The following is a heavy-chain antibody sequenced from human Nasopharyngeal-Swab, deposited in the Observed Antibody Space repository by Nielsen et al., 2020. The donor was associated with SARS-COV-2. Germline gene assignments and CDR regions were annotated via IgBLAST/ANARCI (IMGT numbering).Heavy chain of an antibody. V-gene: IGHV3-15*01. CDR2: IKSKTDGGTT. CDR3: TTEKSSGSGVPVDY. Sequence: VRQMPGKGLEWVGRIKSKTDGGTTDYAAPVKGRFTISRDDSKNTLYLQMNSLKTEDTAVYYCTTEKSSGSGVPVDYWGQGTLVTVSS. D-gene: IGHD3-10*01. J-gene: IGHJ4*02.